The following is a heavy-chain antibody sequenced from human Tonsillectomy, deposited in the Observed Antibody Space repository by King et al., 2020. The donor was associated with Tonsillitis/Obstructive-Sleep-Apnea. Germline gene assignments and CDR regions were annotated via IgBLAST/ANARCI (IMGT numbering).Heavy chain of an antibody. Sequence: QLVQSGGGVVQPGRSLRLSCAASGFTFRSYAIHWVRQAPGKGLEWVAVISYDGSNTYYADSVKGRFTISRDNSKNTLYLQLNSLRAEDTAMYYCARAPFPVVPHYYYYYMDVWGKGATGTVSS. CDR3: ARAPFPVVPHYYYYYMDV. D-gene: IGHD2-15*01. CDR2: ISYDGSNT. CDR1: GFTFRSYA. J-gene: IGHJ6*03. V-gene: IGHV3-30*04.